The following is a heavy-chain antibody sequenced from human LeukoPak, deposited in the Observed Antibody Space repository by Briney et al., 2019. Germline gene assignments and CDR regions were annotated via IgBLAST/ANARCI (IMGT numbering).Heavy chain of an antibody. CDR1: GGSISSYY. D-gene: IGHD3-22*01. V-gene: IGHV4-59*01. CDR3: ATADSSGYYPFDY. J-gene: IGHJ4*02. CDR2: IYYSGST. Sequence: SATLSLTCTVSGGSISSYYWSWIRQPPGKGLEWIGYIYYSGSTNYNPSLKSRVTISVDTSKNQFSLKLSSVTAADTAVYYCATADSSGYYPFDYWGQGTLVTVSS.